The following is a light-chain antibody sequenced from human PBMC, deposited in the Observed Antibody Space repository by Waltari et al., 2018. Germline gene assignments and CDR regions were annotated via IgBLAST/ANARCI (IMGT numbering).Light chain of an antibody. CDR2: DVS. CDR1: SSDVGGYNY. Sequence: QSALTQPASVSGSPGQSITISCTGTSSDVGGYNYVAWYQHYPGKAPKLILFDVSRWPSGVSNRFSGSKSGNTASLTISGLQAEDEADYYCSSYTTTSAIIFGGGTTLTVL. CDR3: SSYTTTSAII. J-gene: IGLJ2*01. V-gene: IGLV2-14*03.